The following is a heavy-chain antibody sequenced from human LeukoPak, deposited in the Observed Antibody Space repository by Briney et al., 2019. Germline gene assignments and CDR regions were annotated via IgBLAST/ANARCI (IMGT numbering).Heavy chain of an antibody. J-gene: IGHJ4*02. CDR1: GFTFSSYS. Sequence: GGSLRLSCAASGFTFSSYSMNWVRQAPGRGLEWVSYISSSSSTIYYADSVKGRSTISRDNAKNSLYLQMNSLRAEDTAVYYCARDAPYYYDSSGLDYWGQGTLVTVSS. V-gene: IGHV3-48*01. CDR3: ARDAPYYYDSSGLDY. D-gene: IGHD3-22*01. CDR2: ISSSSSTI.